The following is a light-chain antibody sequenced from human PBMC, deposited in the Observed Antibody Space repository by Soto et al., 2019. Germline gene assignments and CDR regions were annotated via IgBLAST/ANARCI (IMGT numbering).Light chain of an antibody. CDR1: ELGDKY. CDR3: QAWDSSTAV. J-gene: IGLJ2*01. Sequence: SYELTQPPSVSVSPGQTASITCSGDELGDKYVCWYQQRPGQSPVVVIYQDTTRTSGIPERFSGSTSGNTATLTISGTQAMDEADYYCQAWDSSTAVFGGGTKLTVL. CDR2: QDT. V-gene: IGLV3-1*01.